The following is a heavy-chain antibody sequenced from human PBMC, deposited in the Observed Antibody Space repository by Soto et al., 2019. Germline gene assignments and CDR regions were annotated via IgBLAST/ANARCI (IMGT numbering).Heavy chain of an antibody. CDR1: GFPFSDYL. CDR3: TSDTFGLRDT. Sequence: GGSLRLSCAASGFPFSDYLMHWVRQTPGKGLVWVSRINPAGTITNYADSVEGRFTISRDNADSALFLQMNSLSAEDTAIYYCTSDTFGLRDTWGEGTQVTVSS. CDR2: INPAGTIT. D-gene: IGHD3-16*01. J-gene: IGHJ5*02. V-gene: IGHV3-74*01.